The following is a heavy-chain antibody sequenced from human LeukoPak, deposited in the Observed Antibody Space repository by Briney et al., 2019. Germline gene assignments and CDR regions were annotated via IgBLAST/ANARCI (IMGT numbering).Heavy chain of an antibody. CDR2: ICGSGDNT. D-gene: IGHD6-13*01. CDR3: AKEGGGYLDY. Sequence: GGSLRLSCEASGFTFSIFTMSWVRQAPGKGLEWVSSICGSGDNTYYADSVKGRFTISRDNSKNTLYLQMDRLRADDTAVYYCAKEGGGYLDYWGQGTLVTVSS. V-gene: IGHV3-23*01. CDR1: GFTFSIFT. J-gene: IGHJ4*02.